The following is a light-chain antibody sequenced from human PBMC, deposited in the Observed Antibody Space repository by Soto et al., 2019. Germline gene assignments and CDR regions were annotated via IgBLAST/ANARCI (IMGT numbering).Light chain of an antibody. CDR2: AAS. CDR1: QSISSY. CDR3: QQCYSPPRT. V-gene: IGKV1-39*01. J-gene: IGKJ1*01. Sequence: QRVHYPYSLSPSLGGSVPLPCRARQSISSYLNWYQQNPGHAPMLLIYAASTLPSGLPSRFSGSGSATDFTLTSSSLHPEAFATYRYQQCYSPPRTFGQGTKV.